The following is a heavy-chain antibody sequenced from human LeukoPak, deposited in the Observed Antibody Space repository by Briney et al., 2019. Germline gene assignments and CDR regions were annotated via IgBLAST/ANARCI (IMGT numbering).Heavy chain of an antibody. D-gene: IGHD1-26*01. Sequence: ASVKVSCKASGYTFTTYGISWVRQASGQGLEWMGWISAYNGNTNYAQKLQGRVTMTTDTSTSTAYMELRSLRSDDTAVYYCARDPREVGSTWWFDPWGQGTLVTVSS. J-gene: IGHJ5*02. V-gene: IGHV1-18*01. CDR3: ARDPREVGSTWWFDP. CDR2: ISAYNGNT. CDR1: GYTFTTYG.